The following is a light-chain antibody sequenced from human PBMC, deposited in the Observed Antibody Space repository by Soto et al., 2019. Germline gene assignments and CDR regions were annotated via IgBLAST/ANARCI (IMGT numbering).Light chain of an antibody. CDR1: SSNIGGRT. Sequence: VLTQPPSASGTPGQRGSISCSGSSSNIGGRTVNWYQQLPGTAPRLLIFNNNHRPSGVPDRFSGSKSGTSASLAITALQSEDDADYYCAAWDDSMTGHVFGVGTKVTVL. CDR2: NNN. J-gene: IGLJ1*01. CDR3: AAWDDSMTGHV. V-gene: IGLV1-44*01.